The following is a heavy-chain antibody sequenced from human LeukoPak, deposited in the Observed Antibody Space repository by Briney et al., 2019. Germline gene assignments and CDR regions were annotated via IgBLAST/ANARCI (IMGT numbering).Heavy chain of an antibody. Sequence: SVKVSCKASGGTFSSYAISWVRQAPGQGLEWMGGIIPIFGTANYAQKFQGSVTITTDESTSTAYMELSSLRSEDTAVYYCAGLGGGYNYYFDYWGQGTLVTVSS. CDR3: AGLGGGYNYYFDY. D-gene: IGHD5-24*01. J-gene: IGHJ4*02. CDR1: GGTFSSYA. V-gene: IGHV1-69*05. CDR2: IIPIFGTA.